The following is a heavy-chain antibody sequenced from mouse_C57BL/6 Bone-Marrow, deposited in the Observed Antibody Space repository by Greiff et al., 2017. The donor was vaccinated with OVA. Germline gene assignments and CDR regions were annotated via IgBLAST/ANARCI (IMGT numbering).Heavy chain of an antibody. D-gene: IGHD1-1*01. J-gene: IGHJ1*03. CDR2: IYPGSGST. CDR1: GYTFTDYY. Sequence: QVQLQQSGPELVKPGASVKISCKASGYTFTDYYINWVKQRPGQGLEWIGDIYPGSGSTNYNEKFKSKATLTVDTSSSTAYMQLSSLTSEDSAVYYCARGRVTTVNWYFDVWGTGTTVTVSS. V-gene: IGHV1-84*01. CDR3: ARGRVTTVNWYFDV.